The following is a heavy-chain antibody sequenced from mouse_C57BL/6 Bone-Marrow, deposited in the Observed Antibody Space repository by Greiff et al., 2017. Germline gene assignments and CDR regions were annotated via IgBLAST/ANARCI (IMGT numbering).Heavy chain of an antibody. J-gene: IGHJ1*03. CDR3: ARGDYYGSSRYLDV. V-gene: IGHV1-76*01. D-gene: IGHD1-1*01. CDR1: GYTFTDYY. Sequence: QVQLKESGAELVRPGASVKLSCKASGYTFTDYYINWVKQRPGQGLEWIARIYPGSGNTYYNEKFKGKATLTAEKSSSTAYMQLSSLTSEDSAVYFCARGDYYGSSRYLDVWGTGTTVTVSS. CDR2: IYPGSGNT.